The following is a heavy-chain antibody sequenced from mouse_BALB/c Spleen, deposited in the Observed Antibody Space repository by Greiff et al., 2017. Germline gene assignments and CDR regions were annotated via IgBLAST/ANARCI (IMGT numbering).Heavy chain of an antibody. D-gene: IGHD2-4*01. CDR2: ISDGGSYT. Sequence: EVNVVESGGGLVKPGGSLKLSCAASGFTFSDYYMYWVRQTPEKRLEWVATISDGGSYTYYPDSVKGRFTISRDNAKNNLYLQMSSLKSEDTAMYYCARDHYYDPVAWFAYWGQGTLVTVSA. CDR3: ARDHYYDPVAWFAY. V-gene: IGHV5-4*02. J-gene: IGHJ3*01. CDR1: GFTFSDYY.